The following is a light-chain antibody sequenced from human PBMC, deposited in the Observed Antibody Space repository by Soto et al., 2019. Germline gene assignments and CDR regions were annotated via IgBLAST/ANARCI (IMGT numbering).Light chain of an antibody. J-gene: IGKJ1*01. CDR2: AAS. CDR1: QGISNY. CDR3: QKYNSAPWT. Sequence: DIQMTQSPSSLSASVGDRVTIACRASQGISNYLAWYQQKPGEVPKLLIYAASTLQSGVPSRFSGSGSGTDFTLTINSLQPEDVATYYCQKYNSAPWTFGQGTKVDIK. V-gene: IGKV1-27*01.